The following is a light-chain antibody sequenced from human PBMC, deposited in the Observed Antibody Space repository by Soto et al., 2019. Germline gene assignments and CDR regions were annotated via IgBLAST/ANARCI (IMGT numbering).Light chain of an antibody. CDR2: AAS. CDR1: LGIRND. J-gene: IGKJ1*01. CDR3: LQDYNYPWT. Sequence: AIQMTQSPSSLSASVGDRVTITGRASLGIRNDLGWYQQKPGKAHKLLIYAASSLQSGVPSRFSGSGSGTDFTLPISSLQPEDFATYYCLQDYNYPWTFGQGTKVDIK. V-gene: IGKV1-6*01.